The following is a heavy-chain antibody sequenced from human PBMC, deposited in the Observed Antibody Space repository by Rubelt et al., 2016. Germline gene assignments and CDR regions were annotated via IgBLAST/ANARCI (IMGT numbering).Heavy chain of an antibody. Sequence: QVQLVQSGAEVKKPGASVKVSCKASGYSFTGPYIQRVRQAPGQGSEWLGWINPGSGGTNYAPEFQGRVNRTRDTSINTVFMELSSLRSDDTAVYYCARCLRPADYWGQGTLVTVSS. CDR1: GYSFTGPY. CDR2: INPGSGGT. D-gene: IGHD5/OR15-5a*01. J-gene: IGHJ4*02. CDR3: ARCLRPADY. V-gene: IGHV1-2*02.